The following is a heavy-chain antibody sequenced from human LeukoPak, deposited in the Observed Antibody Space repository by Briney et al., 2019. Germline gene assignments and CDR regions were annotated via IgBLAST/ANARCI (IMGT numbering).Heavy chain of an antibody. D-gene: IGHD2/OR15-2a*01. V-gene: IGHV3-72*01. CDR2: IRKRLDSYST. Sequence: GGSLRLSCAGSGFTFNDHYMDWARQAPGKGREWIGRIRKRLDSYSTEYGASVKGRFTISRDDSKNSLYLQMNSLKIEDTAIYFCVRVTFAVFDFWGQGTMVTVSS. J-gene: IGHJ3*01. CDR1: GFTFNDHY. CDR3: VRVTFAVFDF.